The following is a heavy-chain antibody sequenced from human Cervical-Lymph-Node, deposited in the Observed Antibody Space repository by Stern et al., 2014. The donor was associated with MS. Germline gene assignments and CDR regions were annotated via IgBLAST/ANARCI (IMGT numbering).Heavy chain of an antibody. J-gene: IGHJ4*02. Sequence: VQLVESGGGLVQPGGSLRLSCAASGFTFRDYAMHWVRQAPGKGLEWVALISYDGNKFYGDSVEGRFTISRDNSKNTLYLQMSSLRAEDTALYYCAKDTEGGHKAMADWGQGTLVTVSS. CDR1: GFTFRDYA. CDR3: AKDTEGGHKAMAD. D-gene: IGHD5-24*01. V-gene: IGHV3-30*02. CDR2: ISYDGNK.